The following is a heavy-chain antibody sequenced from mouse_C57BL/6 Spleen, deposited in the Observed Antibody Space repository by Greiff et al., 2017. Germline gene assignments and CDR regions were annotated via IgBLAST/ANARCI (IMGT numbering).Heavy chain of an antibody. CDR3: ARSYYYGSSYDAMDY. Sequence: QVTLKVCGPGILQSSQTLSLTCSFSGFSLSTSGMGVSWIRQPSGKGLEWLAHIYWDDDKRYNPSLKSRLTISKDTSRNQVFLKITSVDTADTATYYCARSYYYGSSYDAMDYWGQGTSVTVSS. V-gene: IGHV8-12*01. J-gene: IGHJ4*01. D-gene: IGHD1-1*01. CDR1: GFSLSTSGMG. CDR2: IYWDDDK.